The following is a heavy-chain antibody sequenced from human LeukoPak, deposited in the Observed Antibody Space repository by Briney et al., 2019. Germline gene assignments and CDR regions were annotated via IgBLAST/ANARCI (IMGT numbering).Heavy chain of an antibody. Sequence: GRSLRLSCAASGFTFSTFGMHWVRQAPGKGLEWVAIIWYDGSNEYYADSVKGRFTISRDNSKNTLYLQMNSLRAEDTAVYYCARDLRIEAAGNWFDPWGQGTLVTVSS. CDR2: IWYDGSNE. V-gene: IGHV3-33*01. J-gene: IGHJ5*02. D-gene: IGHD6-13*01. CDR3: ARDLRIEAAGNWFDP. CDR1: GFTFSTFG.